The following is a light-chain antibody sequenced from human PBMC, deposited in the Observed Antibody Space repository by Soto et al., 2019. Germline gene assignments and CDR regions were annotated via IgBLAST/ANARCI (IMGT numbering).Light chain of an antibody. V-gene: IGKV1-5*03. CDR1: QSISDL. CDR3: QHYSAFSVT. CDR2: KAS. Sequence: DIQMTQSPSTLSASVDDRVTITCRASQSISDLLAWYQQKPGEAPKLLIFKASNLETGVPSRFSGSGAGTEFTLTISSLQPDDLATYYCQHYSAFSVTFGQGTKVEIK. J-gene: IGKJ1*01.